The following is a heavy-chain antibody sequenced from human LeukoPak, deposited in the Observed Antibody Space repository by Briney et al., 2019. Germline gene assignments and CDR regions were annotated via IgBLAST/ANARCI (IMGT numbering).Heavy chain of an antibody. Sequence: PGGSLRLSCAASGFTFSSYSMNWVRQAPGKGLEWVSSISSSSSYIYYADSVKGRFTISRDNAKNSLYLQMNSLRAEDTAVYYCARDHPPPNIVGAKDWFDPWGQGTLVTVSS. CDR3: ARDHPPPNIVGAKDWFDP. D-gene: IGHD1-26*01. V-gene: IGHV3-21*01. CDR2: ISSSSSYI. CDR1: GFTFSSYS. J-gene: IGHJ5*02.